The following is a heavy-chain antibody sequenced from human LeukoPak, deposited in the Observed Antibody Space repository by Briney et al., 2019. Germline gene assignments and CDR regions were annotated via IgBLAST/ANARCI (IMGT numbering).Heavy chain of an antibody. J-gene: IGHJ4*02. Sequence: ASVTVSFMCSGYTFTVYYMHWVRQAPGQGGEGMGWINPNSGVTNYSQKFQVRVTIPSDTSITTPYMELSRLRSDDTAVYYCARTPYYYDSSGYFFDPVLDYWGQGTLVTVSS. CDR2: INPNSGVT. CDR1: GYTFTVYY. CDR3: ARTPYYYDSSGYFFDPVLDY. V-gene: IGHV1-2*02. D-gene: IGHD3-22*01.